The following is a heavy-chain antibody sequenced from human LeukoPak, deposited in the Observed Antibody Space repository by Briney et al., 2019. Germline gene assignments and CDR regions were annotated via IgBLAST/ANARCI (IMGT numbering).Heavy chain of an antibody. CDR1: GYSISSGYH. CDR2: IYYSGST. D-gene: IGHD1-26*01. V-gene: IGHV4-38-2*02. Sequence: SETLSLTCTVSGYSISSGYHWGWIRQPPGKGLEWIGSIYYSGSTYYNPSLKSRVTISVDTSKNQFSLKLSSVTAADTAVYYCARRSWGATTVDYWGQGTLVTVSS. CDR3: ARRSWGATTVDY. J-gene: IGHJ4*02.